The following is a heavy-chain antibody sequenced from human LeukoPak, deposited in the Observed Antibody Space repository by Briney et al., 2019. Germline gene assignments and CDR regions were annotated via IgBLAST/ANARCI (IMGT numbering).Heavy chain of an antibody. V-gene: IGHV4-59*01. Sequence: SETLSLTCTVSGGSISSYYWSWIRQPPGKGLEWIGYIYYSGSTNYNPPLKSRVTISVDTSKNQFSLKLSSVTAADTAVYYCAGMRITTPTVRTLDYWGQGTLVTVSS. D-gene: IGHD1-14*01. CDR1: GGSISSYY. CDR3: AGMRITTPTVRTLDY. CDR2: IYYSGST. J-gene: IGHJ4*02.